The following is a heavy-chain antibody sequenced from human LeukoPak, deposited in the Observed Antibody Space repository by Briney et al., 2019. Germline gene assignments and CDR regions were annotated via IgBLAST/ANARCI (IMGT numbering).Heavy chain of an antibody. CDR3: TRDRGAYNLYDY. V-gene: IGHV3-49*03. Sequence: GGSLRPSCTASGFTFGDYAMSWIRQAPGKGLEWVGFIRSKAYGETADYAASVKGRFTISKDDSKAIAYLQMNSLKTEDTAVYHCTRDRGAYNLYDYWGQGTLVTVSS. CDR2: IRSKAYGETA. D-gene: IGHD1-1*01. J-gene: IGHJ4*02. CDR1: GFTFGDYA.